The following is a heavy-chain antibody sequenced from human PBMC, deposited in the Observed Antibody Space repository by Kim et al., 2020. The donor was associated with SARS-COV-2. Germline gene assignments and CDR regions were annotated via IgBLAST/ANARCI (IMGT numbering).Heavy chain of an antibody. V-gene: IGHV1-69*01. Sequence: GTANYAQKFQGRVAITEDESTSTAYMELSSLRSEDTAVYYCAGSISWFDPWGQGTLVTVSS. J-gene: IGHJ5*02. CDR3: AGSISWFDP. CDR2: GTA.